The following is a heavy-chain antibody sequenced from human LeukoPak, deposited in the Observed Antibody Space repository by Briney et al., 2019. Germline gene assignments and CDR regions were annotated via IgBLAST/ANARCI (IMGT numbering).Heavy chain of an antibody. CDR1: GGSITQTNY. CDR2: VNLQGGT. V-gene: IGHV4-4*02. CDR3: ARLPRYGGYDHFDY. J-gene: IGHJ4*02. Sequence: SETLSLTCDVSGGSITQTNYWTWVRQPPGKGLEWIGEVNLQGGTNYNPSLLRRVAISVDTSANHVSLQVTSVTAADTAVYYCARLPRYGGYDHFDYWGQGILVIVSS. D-gene: IGHD5-12*01.